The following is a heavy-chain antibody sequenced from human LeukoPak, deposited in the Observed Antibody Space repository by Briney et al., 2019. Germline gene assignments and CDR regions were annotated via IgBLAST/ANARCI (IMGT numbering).Heavy chain of an antibody. CDR3: VRGAGGGDF. D-gene: IGHD6-19*01. J-gene: IGHJ4*02. V-gene: IGHV3-7*04. CDR1: GFNFSSYW. CDR2: LKPDGGED. Sequence: GGFLRLSCAASGFNFSSYWMSWVRQTPDKGLEWVANLKPDGGEDNYVDSVRGRFTISRDNAKSSLYLQMNSLRGEDTAVYSCVRGAGGGDFWGQGTLVTVSS.